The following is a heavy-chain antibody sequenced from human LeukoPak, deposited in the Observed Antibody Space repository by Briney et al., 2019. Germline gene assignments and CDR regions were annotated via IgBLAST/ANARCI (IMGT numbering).Heavy chain of an antibody. Sequence: GGSLRLSCAASGFTFSSYAMSWVRQAPGKGLEWASAISGSGGSTYYADSVKGRFTISRDNSKNTLYLQMNSLRAEDTAVYYCAKELCSGGSCYRGIFDYWGQGTLVTVSS. V-gene: IGHV3-23*01. J-gene: IGHJ4*02. CDR1: GFTFSSYA. CDR2: ISGSGGST. CDR3: AKELCSGGSCYRGIFDY. D-gene: IGHD2-15*01.